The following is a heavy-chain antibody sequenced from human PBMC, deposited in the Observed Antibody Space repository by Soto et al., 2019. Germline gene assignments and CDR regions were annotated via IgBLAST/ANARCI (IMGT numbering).Heavy chain of an antibody. CDR1: GFTFSSYA. Sequence: GGSLRLCCAASGFTFSSYAMSWVRQAPGKGLEWVSAICGSGGSTYYADSVKGRFTISRDNSKNTLYLQMNSLRAEDTVVYYCAKSGPGYSSSWYAYYYYGMDVWGQGTTVTVSS. CDR3: AKSGPGYSSSWYAYYYYGMDV. D-gene: IGHD6-13*01. CDR2: ICGSGGST. J-gene: IGHJ6*02. V-gene: IGHV3-23*01.